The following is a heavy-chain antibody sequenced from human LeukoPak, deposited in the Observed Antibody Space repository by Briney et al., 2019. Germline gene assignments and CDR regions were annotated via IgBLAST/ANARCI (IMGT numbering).Heavy chain of an antibody. CDR1: GFTFDDYA. CDR3: AKDDDWGRYKH. CDR2: ISWNSGSI. V-gene: IGHV3-9*01. D-gene: IGHD3-16*01. Sequence: GGSLRLSCAASGFTFDDYAMHWVRQAPGKGLEWVSGISWNSGSIGYADSVRGRFTISRDNFKNTLSMQVNSLRAEDTAMYYCAKDDDWGRYKHWGQGILVTVSS. J-gene: IGHJ1*01.